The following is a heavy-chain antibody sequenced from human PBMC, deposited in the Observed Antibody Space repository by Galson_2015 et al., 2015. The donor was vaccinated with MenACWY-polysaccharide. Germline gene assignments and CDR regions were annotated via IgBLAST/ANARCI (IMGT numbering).Heavy chain of an antibody. Sequence: SVKVSCKASGYTFTDSYIHWVRQAPGEGLQWMGWINPKSGATNYAQNFQGWVTMTRDTSITTAYMELRSLRSDDTAVYYCTRGGNYRSSWDYFDYWGQGTLVTVSS. CDR1: GYTFTDSY. V-gene: IGHV1-2*04. CDR3: TRGGNYRSSWDYFDY. J-gene: IGHJ4*02. D-gene: IGHD6-13*01. CDR2: INPKSGAT.